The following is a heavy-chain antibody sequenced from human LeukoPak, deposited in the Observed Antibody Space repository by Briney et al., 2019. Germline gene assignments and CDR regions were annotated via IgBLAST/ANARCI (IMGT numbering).Heavy chain of an antibody. CDR2: IYTSGST. CDR3: AGIAVAGTVKVFDY. J-gene: IGHJ4*02. Sequence: SETLSLTCTVSGGSISSYYWSWIRQPAGKGLEWIGRIYTSGSTNYNPSLKSRVTMSVDKSKNQFSLKLSSVTAADTAVYYCAGIAVAGTVKVFDYWGQGTLVTVSS. V-gene: IGHV4-4*07. CDR1: GGSISSYY. D-gene: IGHD6-19*01.